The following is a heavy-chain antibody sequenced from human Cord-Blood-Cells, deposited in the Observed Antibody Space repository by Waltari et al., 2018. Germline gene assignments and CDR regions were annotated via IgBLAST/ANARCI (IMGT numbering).Heavy chain of an antibody. CDR1: GGSISSSY. CDR3: ARQGVTPNWYFDL. D-gene: IGHD3-10*01. Sequence: QVQLQESGPGLVKPSETLSLTCTVPGGSISSSYWSWIRQPPGKGLEWIGYIYYSGSTNYNPSLKSRVTISVDTSKNQFSLKLSSVTAADTAVYYCARQGVTPNWYFDLWGRGTLVTVSS. CDR2: IYYSGST. V-gene: IGHV4-59*01. J-gene: IGHJ2*01.